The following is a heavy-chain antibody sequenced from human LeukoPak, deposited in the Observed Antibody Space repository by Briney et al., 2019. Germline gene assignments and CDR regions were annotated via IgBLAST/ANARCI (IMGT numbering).Heavy chain of an antibody. D-gene: IGHD6-6*01. Sequence: GGSLRLSCTASGFTFSNYAMSWVRQAPGKGLEWVSAISSSSSGTYYPDSVRGRFTISRDNSKNMVYLQMSSLRAEDTAVYYCVKDPRGLVWGQGTLVTVSS. J-gene: IGHJ4*02. V-gene: IGHV3-23*01. CDR1: GFTFSNYA. CDR3: VKDPRGLV. CDR2: ISSSSSGT.